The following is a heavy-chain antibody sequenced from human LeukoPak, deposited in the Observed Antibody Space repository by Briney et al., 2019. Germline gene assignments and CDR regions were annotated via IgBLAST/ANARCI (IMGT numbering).Heavy chain of an antibody. CDR2: IYSGGST. CDR3: ARDRSGYVFDY. Sequence: GGSLRLSCAASGFTVSSNYMSWVRQAPGKGLEWVSVIYSGGSTYYADSVKGRFTISRDNSKNTLYLQMNSLRAEDTAVYYCARDRSGYVFDYWGQGTLVTVSS. V-gene: IGHV3-66*01. CDR1: GFTVSSNY. D-gene: IGHD5-12*01. J-gene: IGHJ4*02.